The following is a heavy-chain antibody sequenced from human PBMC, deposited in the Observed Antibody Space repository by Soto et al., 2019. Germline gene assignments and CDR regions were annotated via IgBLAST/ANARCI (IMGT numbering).Heavy chain of an antibody. CDR3: ARDFFGNHYFDY. V-gene: IGHV4-38-2*02. Sequence: SETLSLTCDVSGYSISSGYQWGWIRQPPGKGLEWIGNIYHSGTTSYNPSLKSRVTVSVDTSKNQISLNLTSVTAADTAIYYCARDFFGNHYFDYWGQGILVTVSA. CDR1: GYSISSGYQ. D-gene: IGHD3-10*01. CDR2: IYHSGTT. J-gene: IGHJ4*02.